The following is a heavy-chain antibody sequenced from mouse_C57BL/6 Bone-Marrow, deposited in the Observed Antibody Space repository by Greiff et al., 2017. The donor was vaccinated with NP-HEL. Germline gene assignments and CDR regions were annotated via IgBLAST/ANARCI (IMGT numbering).Heavy chain of an antibody. Sequence: QVQLQQPGAELVRPGTSVKLSCKASGYTFTSYWMHWVKQRPGQGLEWIGVIDPSDSYTNYNQKFKGKATLTVDTSSSTAYMQLSSLTSEDSAVYYCASYGWGQGTSVTVSS. J-gene: IGHJ4*01. V-gene: IGHV1-59*01. CDR1: GYTFTSYW. CDR3: ASYG. D-gene: IGHD1-1*01. CDR2: IDPSDSYT.